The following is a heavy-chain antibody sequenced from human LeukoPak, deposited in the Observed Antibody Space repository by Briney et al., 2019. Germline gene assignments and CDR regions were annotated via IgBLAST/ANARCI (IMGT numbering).Heavy chain of an antibody. CDR2: INHSGST. CDR1: GGSFSGYY. J-gene: IGHJ4*02. Sequence: SETLSLTCAVYGGSFSGYYWSWIRQPPGKGLEWIGEINHSGSTNYNPSLKSRVTISVDTSKNQFSLKLNSVTAADTAVYYCARLTGPSGSYYDYFDYWGQGTLVTVSS. CDR3: ARLTGPSGSYYDYFDY. D-gene: IGHD1-26*01. V-gene: IGHV4-34*01.